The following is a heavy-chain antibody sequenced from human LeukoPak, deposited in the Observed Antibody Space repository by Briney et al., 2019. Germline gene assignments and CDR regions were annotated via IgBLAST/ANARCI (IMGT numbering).Heavy chain of an antibody. CDR1: GFTFSSYA. Sequence: GGSLRLSCAASGFTFSSYAMSWVRQAPGKGLEWVAVISYDGSNKYYADSVKGRFTISRDNSKNTLYLQMNSLRAEDTAVYYCARAITIRGGYFDYWGQGTLVTVSS. CDR2: ISYDGSNK. V-gene: IGHV3-30-3*01. CDR3: ARAITIRGGYFDY. J-gene: IGHJ4*02. D-gene: IGHD3-9*01.